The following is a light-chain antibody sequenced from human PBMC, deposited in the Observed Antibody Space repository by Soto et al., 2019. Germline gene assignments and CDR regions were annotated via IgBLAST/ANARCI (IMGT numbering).Light chain of an antibody. CDR3: QSYDSSLSGYV. CDR2: GNS. V-gene: IGLV1-40*01. CDR1: SSNIGAGYD. J-gene: IGLJ1*01. Sequence: VLRQPPSVSGAPGHRVTISCTGSSSNIGAGYDVHWYQQLPGTAPKLLIYGNSNRPSGVPDRFSGSKSGTSASLAITGLQAEDEADYYCQSYDSSLSGYVFGTGTKVTVL.